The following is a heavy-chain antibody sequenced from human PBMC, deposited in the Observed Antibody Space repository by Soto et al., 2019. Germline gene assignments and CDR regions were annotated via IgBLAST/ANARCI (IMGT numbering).Heavy chain of an antibody. J-gene: IGHJ6*02. Sequence: ASVKVSCKASGYTFTSYAMHWVRQAPGQRLEWMGWINAGKGNTKYSQKFQGRVTITRDTSASTAYMELSSLRSEDTAVYYCARERGGSYCSSTSCYWSYYYYGMDVWGQGTTVTVSS. V-gene: IGHV1-3*01. CDR1: GYTFTSYA. CDR2: INAGKGNT. CDR3: ARERGGSYCSSTSCYWSYYYYGMDV. D-gene: IGHD2-2*01.